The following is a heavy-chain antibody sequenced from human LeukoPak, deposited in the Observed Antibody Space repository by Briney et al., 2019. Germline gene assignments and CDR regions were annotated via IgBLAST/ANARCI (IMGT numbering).Heavy chain of an antibody. V-gene: IGHV5-51*01. J-gene: IGHJ5*02. Sequence: ESLKISCKGSGYSFTSYWIGWVRQMPGKGLEWMGIIYPGDSDTRYSPSFQGQVTISADKSISTAYLQWSSLKASDTAMYYCARRSFNFWSGFANNWFDPWGQGTLVTVSS. CDR3: ARRSFNFWSGFANNWFDP. CDR2: IYPGDSDT. CDR1: GYSFTSYW. D-gene: IGHD3-3*01.